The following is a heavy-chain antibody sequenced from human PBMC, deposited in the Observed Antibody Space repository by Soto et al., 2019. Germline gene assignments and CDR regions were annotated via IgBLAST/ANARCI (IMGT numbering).Heavy chain of an antibody. CDR1: GGSFSGYF. D-gene: IGHD2-8*01. V-gene: IGHV4-34*01. CDR2: INHSAST. CDR3: ARGYYPGGWFDP. Sequence: PSETLSLTCAVYGGSFSGYFWSWIRQPPGKGLEWIGEINHSASTNYNPSLKSRVTISVDTSKSQSSLKLSSVTAADTAVYYCARGYYPGGWFDPWGQGTPVTVSS. J-gene: IGHJ5*02.